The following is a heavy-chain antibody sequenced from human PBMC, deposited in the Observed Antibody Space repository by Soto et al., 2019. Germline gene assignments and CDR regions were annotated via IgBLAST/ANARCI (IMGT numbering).Heavy chain of an antibody. J-gene: IGHJ4*02. Sequence: QVQLVQSGAEVKKPGASVKVSCKASGYTFTSYGISWVRQAPGQGLEWMGWISAYNGNTNYAQKLQGRVTMTTDTSPSPAYMEPRGLRTDDTALDYCARDAAVGLFDYWGQGTLVTVSS. V-gene: IGHV1-18*01. D-gene: IGHD3-3*01. CDR2: ISAYNGNT. CDR1: GYTFTSYG. CDR3: ARDAAVGLFDY.